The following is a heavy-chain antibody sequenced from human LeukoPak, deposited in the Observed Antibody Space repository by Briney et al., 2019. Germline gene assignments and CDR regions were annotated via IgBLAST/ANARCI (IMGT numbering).Heavy chain of an antibody. CDR3: AKDGYDYDSSYSYFEY. Sequence: GGSLRLSCAASGFTFSNYAMSWVRQAPGKRLEWVSDISGSGGTTYHADSVKGRFTISRDNSKNTLYLQMNTLRAEDTAVYYCAKDGYDYDSSYSYFEYWGQGTLVTVSS. D-gene: IGHD3-22*01. J-gene: IGHJ4*02. CDR2: ISGSGGTT. CDR1: GFTFSNYA. V-gene: IGHV3-23*01.